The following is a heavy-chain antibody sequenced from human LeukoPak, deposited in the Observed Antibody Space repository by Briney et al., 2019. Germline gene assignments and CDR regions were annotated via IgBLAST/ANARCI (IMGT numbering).Heavy chain of an antibody. CDR2: INSNSGGT. J-gene: IGHJ4*02. D-gene: IGHD5-24*01. V-gene: IGHV1-2*02. CDR3: ARGRNIEMTTMSGGSDY. Sequence: ASVKVSCKASGNTFTAYYIHWVRQAPGQGLEWMGWINSNSGGTNYAQKFQGRVTMTRDTSISTAYMELSRLRSDDTAVYSCARGRNIEMTTMSGGSDYWGQGTLVTVSS. CDR1: GNTFTAYY.